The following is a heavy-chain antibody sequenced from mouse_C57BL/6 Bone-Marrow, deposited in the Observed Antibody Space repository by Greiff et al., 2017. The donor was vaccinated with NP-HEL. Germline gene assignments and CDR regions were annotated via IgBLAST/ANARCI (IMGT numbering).Heavy chain of an antibody. Sequence: EVKLMESGGGLVKPGGSLKLSCAASGFTFSSYAMSWVRQTPEKRLEWVATISDGGSYTYYPDNVKGRFTISRDNAKNNLYLQMSHLKSEDTAMYYCASIFDVWGTGTTVTVSS. CDR2: ISDGGSYT. CDR1: GFTFSSYA. CDR3: ASIFDV. J-gene: IGHJ1*03. V-gene: IGHV5-4*03.